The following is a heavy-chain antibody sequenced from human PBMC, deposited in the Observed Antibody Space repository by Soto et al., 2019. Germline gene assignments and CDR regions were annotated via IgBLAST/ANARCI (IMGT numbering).Heavy chain of an antibody. V-gene: IGHV3-21*01. CDR3: ARDASGGYYDSSGYFDY. CDR2: ISSSSSYI. J-gene: IGHJ4*02. D-gene: IGHD3-22*01. Sequence: GGSLRLSCAASGFTFSSYSMNWVRQAPGKGLEWVSSISSSSSYIYYADSVKGRFTISRDNAKNSLYLQMNSLRAEDTAVYYCARDASGGYYDSSGYFDYWGQGTLVTVSS. CDR1: GFTFSSYS.